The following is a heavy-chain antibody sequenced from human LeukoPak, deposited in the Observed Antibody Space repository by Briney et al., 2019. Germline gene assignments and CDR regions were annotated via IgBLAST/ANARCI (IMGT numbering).Heavy chain of an antibody. CDR2: ISYDGSNK. CDR1: GFTFSSYA. J-gene: IGHJ4*02. CDR3: ARDRGSVAAAGTGGDY. V-gene: IGHV3-30-3*01. D-gene: IGHD6-13*01. Sequence: PGGSLRLSCAASGFTFSSYAMHWVRQAPGKGLEWVAVISYDGSNKYYADSVKGRFTISRDNAKNSLYLQMNSLRAEDTAVYYCARDRGSVAAAGTGGDYWGQGTLVTVSS.